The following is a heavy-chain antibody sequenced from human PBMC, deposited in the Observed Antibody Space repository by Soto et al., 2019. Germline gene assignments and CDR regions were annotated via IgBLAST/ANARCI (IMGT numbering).Heavy chain of an antibody. V-gene: IGHV4-4*08. CDR2: IYDSEST. CDR1: GGFFTTYY. Sequence: SEILSLTCTVSGGFFTTYYWRWIRQPPGKGLEWIGYIYDSESTNYNPSLKSRVTISVDTSKNQFSLKLSSVTAADTAVYYCVGSGSYSVPLYFDYWGQGTLVTVSS. D-gene: IGHD1-26*01. CDR3: VGSGSYSVPLYFDY. J-gene: IGHJ4*02.